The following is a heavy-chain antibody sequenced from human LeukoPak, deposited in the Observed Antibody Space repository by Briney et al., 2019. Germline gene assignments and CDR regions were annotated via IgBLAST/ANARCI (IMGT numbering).Heavy chain of an antibody. CDR2: IKQDGSEK. J-gene: IGHJ4*02. CDR1: GFTFTSSW. D-gene: IGHD3-10*01. Sequence: GGSLRLSCAASGFTFTSSWMSWVRQAPGKGLEWVANIKQDGSEKYYVDSVKGRFTISRDNAKNSLYLQMNSLRAEDTAVYYCARVTVYYGSGSPDFDYWGQGTLVTVSS. CDR3: ARVTVYYGSGSPDFDY. V-gene: IGHV3-7*01.